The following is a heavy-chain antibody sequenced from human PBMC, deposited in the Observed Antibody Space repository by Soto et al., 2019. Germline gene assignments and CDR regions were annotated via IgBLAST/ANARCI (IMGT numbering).Heavy chain of an antibody. J-gene: IGHJ2*01. V-gene: IGHV1-69*02. CDR2: IIPILGIA. D-gene: IGHD1-26*01. CDR1: GGTFSSYT. Sequence: QVQLVQSGAEVKKPGSSVKVSCKASGGTFSSYTISWVRQAPGQGLEWMGRIIPILGIANYAQKFQGRVTITADKSTSTASMELSSLRSEDTAVYYCASNPVVIVGATGDWYFDLWGRGTLVTVSS. CDR3: ASNPVVIVGATGDWYFDL.